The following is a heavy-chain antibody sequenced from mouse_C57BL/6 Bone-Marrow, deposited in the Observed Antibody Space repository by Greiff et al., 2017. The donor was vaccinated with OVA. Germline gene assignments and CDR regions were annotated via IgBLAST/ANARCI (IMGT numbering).Heavy chain of an antibody. J-gene: IGHJ3*01. CDR1: GFNITDDY. V-gene: IGHV14-4*01. CDR2: IDPENGDT. D-gene: IGHD1-1*01. Sequence: VQLKQSGAELVRPGASVKLSCTASGFNITDDYMHWVKQRPEQGLEWIGWIDPENGDTDYASKFKGKATIAADPSSNTCYLQLSSLTSEDTAVYYCTLFYYGSSWFAYWGQGTLVTVSA. CDR3: TLFYYGSSWFAY.